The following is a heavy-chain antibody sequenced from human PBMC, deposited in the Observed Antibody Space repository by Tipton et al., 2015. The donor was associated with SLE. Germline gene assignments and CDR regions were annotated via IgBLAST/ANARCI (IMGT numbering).Heavy chain of an antibody. J-gene: IGHJ4*02. CDR3: AKGNGYYRYYFDY. V-gene: IGHV3-23*03. Sequence: SLRLSCAASGFTFTSYAVTWVRQAPGKGLEWVSVIYSDGGTTYYADSVKGRFTISRDDSKNTLYLQMDSLRAEDTAVYYCAKGNGYYRYYFDYWGQGTLVTVS. CDR2: IYSDGGTT. CDR1: GFTFTSYA. D-gene: IGHD3-3*01.